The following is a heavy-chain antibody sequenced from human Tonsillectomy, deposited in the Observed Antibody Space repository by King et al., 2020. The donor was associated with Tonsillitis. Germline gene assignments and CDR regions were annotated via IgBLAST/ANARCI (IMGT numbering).Heavy chain of an antibody. CDR3: ARWTRDCSGGTCYSYPSFDI. D-gene: IGHD2-15*01. CDR2: IYYSGST. J-gene: IGHJ3*02. Sequence: VQLQESGQGLVKPSETLSLTCTVSGGSISSYYWSWIRQPPGKGLEWIGYIYYSGSTNYNPSLKSRVNISVDTSKHQFSLKLSSVTAADTAVYYCARWTRDCSGGTCYSYPSFDIWGQGTMVTVSS. CDR1: GGSISSYY. V-gene: IGHV4-59*01.